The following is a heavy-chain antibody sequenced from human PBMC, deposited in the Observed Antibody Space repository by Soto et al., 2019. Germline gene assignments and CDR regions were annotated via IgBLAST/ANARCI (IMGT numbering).Heavy chain of an antibody. CDR1: GYTLTNYV. CDR2: ISVYNGNT. J-gene: IGHJ4*02. D-gene: IGHD3-3*01. CDR3: ARGGYFEY. V-gene: IGHV1-18*01. Sequence: ASVKVSCKASGYTLTNYVITWVRQAPGQGLEWVGWISVYNGNTDYAQKLQGRVTLTTDTSTSTVYMELTSLTSDDTAVYYCARGGYFEYWRQACLATVSS.